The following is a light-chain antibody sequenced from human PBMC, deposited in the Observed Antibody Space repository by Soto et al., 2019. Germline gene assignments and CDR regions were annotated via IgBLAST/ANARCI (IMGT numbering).Light chain of an antibody. J-gene: IGLJ1*01. CDR3: ISYRGRDTYYV. V-gene: IGLV2-14*01. CDR2: EVR. CDR1: SSDIGSYNY. Sequence: QSALTQPASVSGSPGQSITISCTGTSSDIGSYNYVAWYQQFPGKTPKLIIYEVRNRPSGVSFRFSGSKSGNTASLTISGLQAEDESDYYGISYRGRDTYYVLGNGTKLIVL.